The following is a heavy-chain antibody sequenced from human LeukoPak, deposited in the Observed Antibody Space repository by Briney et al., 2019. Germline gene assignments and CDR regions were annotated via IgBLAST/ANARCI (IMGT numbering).Heavy chain of an antibody. V-gene: IGHV4-38-2*02. CDR2: IYHSGST. CDR3: ARDWSNYYDSSGYLGY. D-gene: IGHD3-22*01. J-gene: IGHJ4*02. CDR1: GYSISSGYY. Sequence: SETLSLTCTVSGYSISSGYYWGWIRQPPGKELEWIGSIYHSGSTYYNPSLKSRVTISVDTSKNQFSLKLSSVTAADTAVYYCARDWSNYYDSSGYLGYWGQGTLVTVSS.